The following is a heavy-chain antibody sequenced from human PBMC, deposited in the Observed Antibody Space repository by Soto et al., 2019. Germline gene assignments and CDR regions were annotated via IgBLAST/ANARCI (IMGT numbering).Heavy chain of an antibody. CDR3: ARNSMMDV. V-gene: IGHV3-53*02. J-gene: IGHJ6*02. Sequence: EVQLVETGGALIQPGGSLRLSCAASGFAVSNHYMNWVRRAPGKGLEWVSIIRTTGSTYYADSVKGRFTISRDNSKNTVSLEMNSLRVEDTAVYYCARNSMMDVWGQGTTVIVSS. CDR2: IRTTGST. CDR1: GFAVSNHY.